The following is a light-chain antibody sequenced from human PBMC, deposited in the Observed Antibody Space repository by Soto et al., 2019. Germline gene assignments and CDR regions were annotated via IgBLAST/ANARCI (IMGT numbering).Light chain of an antibody. CDR1: QSVSID. V-gene: IGKV3-15*01. CDR2: GAS. J-gene: IGKJ1*01. Sequence: TLTPATVPVSPGERVTLSCRDSQSVSIDLAWYRQTPGQAPSLLTYGASTRATDIPATFTGSGSGTEFTLTISSLQSEDIAVYYCQQNNKWPQMFGQGNKVYI. CDR3: QQNNKWPQM.